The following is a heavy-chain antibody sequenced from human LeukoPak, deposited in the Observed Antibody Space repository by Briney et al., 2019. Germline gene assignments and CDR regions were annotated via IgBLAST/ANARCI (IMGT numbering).Heavy chain of an antibody. CDR1: GYIFTSYY. CDR3: ARYCSGGSCYGLDY. CDR2: INPSGGST. D-gene: IGHD2-15*01. J-gene: IGHJ4*02. Sequence: ASVKVSCKASGYIFTSYYMHWVRQAPGQGLEWMGIINPSGGSTSYAQKFQGRVTMTRDTSTNTVYMELSSPRSEDTAVYYGARYCSGGSCYGLDYWGQGTLVTVSS. V-gene: IGHV1-46*01.